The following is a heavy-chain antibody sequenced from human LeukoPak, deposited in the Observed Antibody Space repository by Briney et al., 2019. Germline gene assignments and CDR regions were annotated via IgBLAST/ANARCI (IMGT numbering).Heavy chain of an antibody. CDR2: ISSSSSNI. CDR3: ARGSRYCSSTSCYTGNWYFDL. J-gene: IGHJ2*01. V-gene: IGHV3-21*01. CDR1: RFTFSGYS. Sequence: GVSLRFSGAASRFTFSGYSMNWVRPAPGNGLEWVSSISSSSSNIYYADSVKGRFTISTDTAKNSLYLQMNSLRAEDTAVYYCARGSRYCSSTSCYTGNWYFDLWGRGTLVTVSS. D-gene: IGHD2-2*02.